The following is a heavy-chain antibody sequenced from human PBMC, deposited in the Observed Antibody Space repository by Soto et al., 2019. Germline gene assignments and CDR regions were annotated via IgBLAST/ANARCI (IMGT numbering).Heavy chain of an antibody. Sequence: PGGSLRLSCAASGFTFSSNAMSWVRQAPGKGLEWVSAISGSGGSTYYADSVKGRFTISRDNSKNTLYLQMNSLRAEDTAVYYCAKDSRRAAAMKPEASDYWGQGTLVTVSS. CDR1: GFTFSSNA. V-gene: IGHV3-23*01. J-gene: IGHJ4*02. CDR3: AKDSRRAAAMKPEASDY. D-gene: IGHD6-13*01. CDR2: ISGSGGST.